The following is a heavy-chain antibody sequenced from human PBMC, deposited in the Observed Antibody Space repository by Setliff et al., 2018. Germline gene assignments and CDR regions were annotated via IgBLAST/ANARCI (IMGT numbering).Heavy chain of an antibody. CDR1: GFTFSSYS. V-gene: IGHV3-48*01. J-gene: IGHJ6*03. CDR2: ISSSSSTI. CDR3: ARMAVRVASRPSSPLEYYYYMDF. Sequence: PSETLSLSCAASGFTFSSYSMNWVRQAPGKGLEWVSYISSSSSTIYYADSVKGRFTISRDNAQNSLYLQMNSLRAEDTAVYYCARMAVRVASRPSSPLEYYYYMDFWGKGATVTVSS. D-gene: IGHD6-6*01.